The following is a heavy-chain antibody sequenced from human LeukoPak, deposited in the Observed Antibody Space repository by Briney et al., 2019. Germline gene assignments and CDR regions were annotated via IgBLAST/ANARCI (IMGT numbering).Heavy chain of an antibody. V-gene: IGHV4-30-2*01. D-gene: IGHD5-18*01. CDR1: GGSISSGGYS. CDR3: ARGGYTYGPTYNWFDP. Sequence: PSETPSLTCAVSGGSISSGGYSWSWIRQPPGEGLEWIGYIYHSGSTYYNPSLKSRVTISVDRSENYISLKLSSVTAADTAVYYCARGGYTYGPTYNWFDPWGQGALVTVSS. CDR2: IYHSGST. J-gene: IGHJ5*02.